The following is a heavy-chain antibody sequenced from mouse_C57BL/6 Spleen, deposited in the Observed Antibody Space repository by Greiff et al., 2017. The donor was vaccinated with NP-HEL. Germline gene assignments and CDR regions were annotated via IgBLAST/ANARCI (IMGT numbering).Heavy chain of an antibody. D-gene: IGHD1-1*01. J-gene: IGHJ3*01. Sequence: VKLMESGAELARPGASVKLSCKASGYTFTSYGISWVKQRTGQGLEWIGEIYPRSGNTYYNEKFKGKATLTADKSSSTAYMELRSLTSEDSAVYFCAGPYGSSYGFAYWGQGTLVTVSA. V-gene: IGHV1-81*01. CDR2: IYPRSGNT. CDR1: GYTFTSYG. CDR3: AGPYGSSYGFAY.